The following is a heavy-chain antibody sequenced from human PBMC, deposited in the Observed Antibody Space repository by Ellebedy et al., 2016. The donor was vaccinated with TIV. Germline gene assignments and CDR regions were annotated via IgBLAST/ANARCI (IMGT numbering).Heavy chain of an antibody. CDR1: GYTFTSYY. V-gene: IGHV1-24*01. Sequence: ASVKVSCXASGYTFTSYYMHWVRQAPGQGLEWMGGFDPEDGETIYAQKFQGRVTMTEDTSTDTAYMELSSLRSEDTAVYYCATDRIPERVTTVTTNYYYYGMDVWGQGTTVTVSS. D-gene: IGHD4-17*01. CDR2: FDPEDGET. CDR3: ATDRIPERVTTVTTNYYYYGMDV. J-gene: IGHJ6*02.